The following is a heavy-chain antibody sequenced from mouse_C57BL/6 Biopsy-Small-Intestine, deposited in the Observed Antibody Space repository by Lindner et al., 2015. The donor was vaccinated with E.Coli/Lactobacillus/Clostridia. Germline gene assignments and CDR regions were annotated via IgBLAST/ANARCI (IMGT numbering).Heavy chain of an antibody. V-gene: IGHV1-84*02. CDR1: GYTFTSYA. CDR3: ARVARVAVTGGGGGDAFDI. Sequence: SVKVSCKASGYTFTSYAVHWVRQAPGRSLEWMGWINAGNGNTKCSQKFRGRVTITRDTSANTAYMEMSSLRSEDTAVYYCARVARVAVTGGGGGDAFDIWGQGTMVTVSS. CDR2: INAGNGNT. J-gene: IGHJ3*01. D-gene: IGHD1-1*02.